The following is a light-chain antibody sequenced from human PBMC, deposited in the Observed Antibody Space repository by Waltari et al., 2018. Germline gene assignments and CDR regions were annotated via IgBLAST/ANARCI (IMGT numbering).Light chain of an antibody. CDR2: QVS. CDR3: LQVPFT. J-gene: IGKJ3*01. V-gene: IGKV2-30*01. CDR1: QSLLYSNGNVY. Sequence: GVLTQSPLSLAVTLGQPASISCKSSQSLLYSNGNVYLDWYLQRPGQSPRRLIYQVSKRDSGVPDRFSGSGSDTDFTLRISRVEADDVGTYYCLQVPFTFG.